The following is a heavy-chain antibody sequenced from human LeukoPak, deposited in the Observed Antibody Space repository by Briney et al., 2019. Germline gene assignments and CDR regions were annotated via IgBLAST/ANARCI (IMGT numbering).Heavy chain of an antibody. V-gene: IGHV3-66*01. J-gene: IGHJ4*02. Sequence: GGSLRLSCAASRFTVSNNYIAWVRQAPGKGLEWVSVIYSGGSTYYADSVKGRFSLSRDNSKNTLYLQMNSLTDEDKAVYHFGRGQFFYGSGTFYPMDSWGQGTLVTVSS. CDR1: RFTVSNNY. CDR2: IYSGGST. CDR3: GRGQFFYGSGTFYPMDS. D-gene: IGHD3-10*01.